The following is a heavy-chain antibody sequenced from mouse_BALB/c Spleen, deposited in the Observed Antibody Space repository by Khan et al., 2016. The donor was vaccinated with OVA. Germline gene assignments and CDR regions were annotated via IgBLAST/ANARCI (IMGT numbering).Heavy chain of an antibody. D-gene: IGHD2-1*01. Sequence: EVKVEESGGGLVQPGGSRKLSCAASGFTFSSFGMHWVRQAPKKGLEWVAYISSGSSTIYYVDTVKGRFTISRDSPKNTLFLQMTSLRSEDTAMYYCARSGGNFHWYFDVWGAGTSVTVSS. CDR1: GFTFSSFG. J-gene: IGHJ1*01. V-gene: IGHV5-17*02. CDR2: ISSGSSTI. CDR3: ARSGGNFHWYFDV.